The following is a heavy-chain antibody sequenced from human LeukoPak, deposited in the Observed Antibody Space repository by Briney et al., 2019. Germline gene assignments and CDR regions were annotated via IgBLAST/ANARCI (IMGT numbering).Heavy chain of an antibody. CDR2: ISAYNGNT. J-gene: IGHJ4*02. CDR3: AREDAAVAGTPFDY. Sequence: ASVKVSCKASGYTFTSYGISWVRQAPGQGLEWMGWISAYNGNTNYAQKLQGRVTMTTDTSTSTAYMELRSLRSDHTAVYYCAREDAAVAGTPFDYWGQGTLVTVSS. CDR1: GYTFTSYG. D-gene: IGHD6-19*01. V-gene: IGHV1-18*01.